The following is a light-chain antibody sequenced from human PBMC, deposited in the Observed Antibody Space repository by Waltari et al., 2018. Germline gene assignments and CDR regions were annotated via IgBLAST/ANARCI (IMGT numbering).Light chain of an antibody. CDR2: DVS. V-gene: IGLV2-11*01. Sequence: QSALTQPRSVSGSPGQSVTISCTGTSSDVGGYNYVSWYQQHPGKAPKLMIYDVSKRPSGVPDRFSGSKSGNTASLTISGLQAEDEADYYGCSYAGHNYVFGTGTKVTVL. J-gene: IGLJ1*01. CDR3: CSYAGHNYV. CDR1: SSDVGGYNY.